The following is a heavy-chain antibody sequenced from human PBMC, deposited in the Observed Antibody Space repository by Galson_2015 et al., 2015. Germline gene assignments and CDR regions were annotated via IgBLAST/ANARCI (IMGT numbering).Heavy chain of an antibody. D-gene: IGHD3-22*01. Sequence: PLRFSCAAAGLASSSYSMNWVRHAPGKGLEWDSYFSRSSSTIYYAAPVNVRFTISRDDSKNTLYLQMISLNTEDTAVYYCTTDPTSQMIVVVWWGQGTLVTVSS. CDR2: FSRSSSTI. J-gene: IGHJ4*02. CDR3: TTDPTSQMIVVVW. V-gene: IGHV3-48*04. CDR1: GLASSSYS.